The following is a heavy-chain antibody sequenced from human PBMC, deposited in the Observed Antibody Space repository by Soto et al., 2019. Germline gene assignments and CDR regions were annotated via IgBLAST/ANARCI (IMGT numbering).Heavy chain of an antibody. CDR1: GFTFSSYS. Sequence: EVQLVESGGGLVQPGGSLRLSCAASGFTFSSYSMNWVRQAPGKGLEWVSYISSSSSTIYYADSVKGRFTISRDNAKNSLYRQMNSLRDEDTAVYYCARVFDDFWSGYYADYWGQGTLVTVSS. CDR2: ISSSSSTI. J-gene: IGHJ4*02. V-gene: IGHV3-48*02. D-gene: IGHD3-3*01. CDR3: ARVFDDFWSGYYADY.